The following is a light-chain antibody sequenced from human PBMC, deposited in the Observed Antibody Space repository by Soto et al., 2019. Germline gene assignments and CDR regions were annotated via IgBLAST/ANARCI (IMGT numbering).Light chain of an antibody. J-gene: IGKJ5*01. CDR1: QSVSSY. V-gene: IGKV3-20*01. CDR2: GAS. CDR3: QYFGSSPPIT. Sequence: EIVLTQSPATLSLSPGERATLSCRASQSVSSYLAWYQQKPGQAPRLLIYGASSRATGIPDKFSGSGSGTDFTLTISRLEPEDFAVYYCQYFGSSPPITFGQGTRLEIK.